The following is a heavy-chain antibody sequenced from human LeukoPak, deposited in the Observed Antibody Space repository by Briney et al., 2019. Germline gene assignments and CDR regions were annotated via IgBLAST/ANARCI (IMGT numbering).Heavy chain of an antibody. J-gene: IGHJ4*02. CDR3: ARRSDSYGSGGYYFDY. D-gene: IGHD5-18*01. CDR1: GGSITSYY. CDR2: IYYIGST. Sequence: KPSETLSLTCSVSGGSITSYYWSWIRQPPGKGLEWIGYIYYIGSTNYNPSLKSRVTISVDTSKNQFSLKLSSVTAADTAVYYCARRSDSYGSGGYYFDYWGQGTLVTVSS. V-gene: IGHV4-59*08.